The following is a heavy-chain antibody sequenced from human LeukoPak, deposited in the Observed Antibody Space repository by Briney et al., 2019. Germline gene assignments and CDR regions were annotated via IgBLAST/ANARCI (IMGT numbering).Heavy chain of an antibody. D-gene: IGHD2-21*02. V-gene: IGHV3-7*02. CDR2: IKQDGSEK. J-gene: IGHJ6*02. CDR3: MMSLTAHYYYGLDV. CDR1: GFTFGSYW. Sequence: GGSLRLSCAASGFTFGSYWMSWVRQAPGKGLEWVANIKQDGSEKYYVDSVKGRFTISRDNANNSLFLQMNSLRADDTAVYHCMMSLTAHYYYGLDVWGQGTTVTVSS.